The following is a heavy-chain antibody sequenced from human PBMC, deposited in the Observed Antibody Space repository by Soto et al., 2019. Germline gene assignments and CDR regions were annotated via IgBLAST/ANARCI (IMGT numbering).Heavy chain of an antibody. CDR2: IYYSAST. Sequence: PSETLSLTCTVSGGSVSGGSYYWIWFPQPPGKGLEWIGYIYYSASTNYNPSLKSRVTISVDTSKNQFSLKLSSVTAADTAVYYCARVIYYFGGYFHYWGQGTLVTVS. CDR1: GGSVSGGSYY. D-gene: IGHD3-16*01. V-gene: IGHV4-61*01. J-gene: IGHJ4*02. CDR3: ARVIYYFGGYFHY.